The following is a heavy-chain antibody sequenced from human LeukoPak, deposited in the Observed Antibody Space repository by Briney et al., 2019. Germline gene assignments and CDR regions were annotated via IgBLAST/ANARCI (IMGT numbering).Heavy chain of an antibody. Sequence: SETLSLTCAVYGGSFSGYYWSWIRQPPGKGLEWTGEINDSGNTNYNPSLKSRVTISLDTSKNQFSLKLSSMTAADTAVYYCARGLRFSTTEKRRKWFDTWGQGTLVTVSS. D-gene: IGHD2/OR15-2a*01. V-gene: IGHV4-34*01. CDR3: ARGLRFSTTEKRRKWFDT. J-gene: IGHJ5*02. CDR1: GGSFSGYY. CDR2: INDSGNT.